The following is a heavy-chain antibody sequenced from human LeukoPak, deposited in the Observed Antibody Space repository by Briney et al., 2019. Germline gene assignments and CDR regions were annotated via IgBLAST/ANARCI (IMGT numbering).Heavy chain of an antibody. CDR1: GFTVSSNY. V-gene: IGHV3-53*01. CDR2: IYSGGST. J-gene: IGHJ4*02. CDR3: TRDRDYPQDQFDY. D-gene: IGHD4-17*01. Sequence: PGGSLRLSCAASGFTVSSNYMSWVRQAPGKGLEWVSVIYSGGSTYYADSVRGRFTTSRDKSKNTVYLQMNDLRVEDTALYYCTRDRDYPQDQFDYWGQGTLVTVSS.